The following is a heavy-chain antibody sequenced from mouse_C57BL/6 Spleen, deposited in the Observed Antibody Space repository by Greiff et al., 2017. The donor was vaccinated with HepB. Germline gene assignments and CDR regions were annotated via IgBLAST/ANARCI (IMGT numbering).Heavy chain of an antibody. CDR2: INPNNGGT. CDR1: GYTFTDYY. V-gene: IGHV1-26*01. Sequence: EVQLQQSGPELVKPGASVKLSCKASGYTFTDYYMNWVKQSHGKSLEWIGDINPNNGGTSYNQKFKGKATLTVDKSSSTAYMELRNLTSEDSAGYYCASSLITYFDYWGQGTTLTVSS. D-gene: IGHD2-4*01. J-gene: IGHJ2*01. CDR3: ASSLITYFDY.